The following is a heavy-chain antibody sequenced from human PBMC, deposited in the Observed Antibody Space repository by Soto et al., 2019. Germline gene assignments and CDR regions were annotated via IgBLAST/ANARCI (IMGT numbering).Heavy chain of an antibody. D-gene: IGHD3-10*01. J-gene: IGHJ4*02. Sequence: TSETLSLICTVSGGSISSYYWSWIRQPPGKGLEWIGYIYYSGSTNYNPSLKSRVTISVDTSKNQFSLKLSSVTAADTAVYYCARRYGSGSYYNSGQGTLVTVSS. V-gene: IGHV4-59*08. CDR2: IYYSGST. CDR3: ARRYGSGSYYN. CDR1: GGSISSYY.